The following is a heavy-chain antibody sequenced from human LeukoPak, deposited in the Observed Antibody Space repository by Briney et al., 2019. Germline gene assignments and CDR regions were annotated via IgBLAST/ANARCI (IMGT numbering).Heavy chain of an antibody. J-gene: IGHJ4*02. V-gene: IGHV3-23*01. Sequence: PGGSLRLSCAASGFTFSSYAMSWVRQAPGKGLEWVSTITGSGGSTYYADSVKGRFTISRDNAKNSLYLQMNSLRAEDTAVYYCARDSDYCSSTSCYVDYWGQGTLVTVSS. CDR3: ARDSDYCSSTSCYVDY. CDR1: GFTFSSYA. CDR2: ITGSGGST. D-gene: IGHD2-2*01.